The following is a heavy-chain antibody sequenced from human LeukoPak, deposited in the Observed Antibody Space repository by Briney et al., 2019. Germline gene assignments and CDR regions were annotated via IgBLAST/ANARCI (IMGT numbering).Heavy chain of an antibody. CDR2: INSDGSST. D-gene: IGHD2-2*01. V-gene: IGHV3-74*01. CDR1: GFTFSSSW. J-gene: IGHJ5*02. CDR3: AKSPAGYCRSTSCLARSFDP. Sequence: GGSLRLSCAASGFTFSSSWMHWVRHAPGKGLVWVSRINSDGSSTSYADSVKGRFTISRDNSKNTLYLQMNSLRAEDTAVYYCAKSPAGYCRSTSCLARSFDPWGQGTLVTVSS.